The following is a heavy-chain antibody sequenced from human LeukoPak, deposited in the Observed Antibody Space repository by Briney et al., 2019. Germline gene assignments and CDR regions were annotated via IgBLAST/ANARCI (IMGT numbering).Heavy chain of an antibody. CDR2: IKSKTDGGTT. J-gene: IGHJ4*02. CDR1: GFTFSNAW. Sequence: AGGSLRLSCAASGFTFSNAWMSWVRQAPGKGLEWVGRIKSKTDGGTTDYAAPVKGRFTISRDDSKNTLYLQMNSLKTEDTAVYYCTTRGGSFSIFDYWGQGTLVTVSS. D-gene: IGHD1-26*01. CDR3: TTRGGSFSIFDY. V-gene: IGHV3-15*01.